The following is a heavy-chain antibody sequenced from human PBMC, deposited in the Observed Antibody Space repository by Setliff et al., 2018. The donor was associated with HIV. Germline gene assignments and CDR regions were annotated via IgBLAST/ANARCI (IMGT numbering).Heavy chain of an antibody. CDR3: ARDPYCSGDGCFRYYQH. Sequence: PSETLSLTCAVSGGSVDSRDYYWGWIRQPPGKGLEWIGNILYGGTTYYTPSLKSRVSISVDTSKNQFSLKLSSVTAADTAVYFCARDPYCSGDGCFRYYQHWGRGTLVTVS. V-gene: IGHV4-39*07. D-gene: IGHD2-15*01. J-gene: IGHJ1*01. CDR2: ILYGGTT. CDR1: GGSVDSRDYY.